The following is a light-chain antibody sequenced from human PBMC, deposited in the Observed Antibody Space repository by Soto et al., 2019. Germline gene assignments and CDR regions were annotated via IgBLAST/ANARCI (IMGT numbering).Light chain of an antibody. CDR1: QSVLYNFNNKNY. CDR2: WAS. J-gene: IGKJ1*01. V-gene: IGKV4-1*01. CDR3: QHYYSDPPWT. Sequence: DIVMTQSPDSLAVSLGERATINCRSSQSVLYNFNNKNYLGWYQQKPGQAPKLLIYWASTRESGVPDRFSGSGSGTDFTLTNSSLQAEDVAVYYCQHYYSDPPWTFGQGTKVEIK.